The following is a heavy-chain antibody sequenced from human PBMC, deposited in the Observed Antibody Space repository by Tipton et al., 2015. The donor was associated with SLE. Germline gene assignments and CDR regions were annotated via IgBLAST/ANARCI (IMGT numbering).Heavy chain of an antibody. CDR2: ISGSGGST. D-gene: IGHD3-3*01. CDR3: AKERMLRSGSPFDY. V-gene: IGHV3-23*01. CDR1: GFTFSSYA. J-gene: IGHJ4*02. Sequence: TLSLTCAASGFTFSSYAMSWVRQAPGKGLEWVSAISGSGGSTYYADSVKGRFTISRDNSKNTLYLQMNSLRAEDTAVYYCAKERMLRSGSPFDYWGQGTLVTVSS.